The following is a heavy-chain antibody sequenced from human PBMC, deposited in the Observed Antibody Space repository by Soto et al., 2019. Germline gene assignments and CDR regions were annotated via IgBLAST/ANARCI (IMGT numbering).Heavy chain of an antibody. V-gene: IGHV4-30-2*01. CDR3: ARVWGGSNGFDP. D-gene: IGHD3-16*01. Sequence: QLQLQESGSGLVKPSQTLSLTCAVSGGSISSGGYSWSWIRQPPGKGLEWIGYIYHSGSTYYNPSLKSRVTLSVARSKNQFSLKLSSVTAADTAVYYCARVWGGSNGFDPWGQGTLVTVSS. J-gene: IGHJ5*02. CDR2: IYHSGST. CDR1: GGSISSGGYS.